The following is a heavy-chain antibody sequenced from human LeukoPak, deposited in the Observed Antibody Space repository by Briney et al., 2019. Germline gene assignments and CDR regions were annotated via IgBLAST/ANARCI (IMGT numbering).Heavy chain of an antibody. CDR3: ARGSYGSGSYYNGPLPFDY. Sequence: PGGSLRLSCAASGFTFSSYWMSWVRQAPGKGLEWVANIKQDGSEKYYVDSVKGRFTISRDNAKNSLYLQMSSLRAEDTAVYHCARGSYGSGSYYNGPLPFDYWGQGTLVTVSS. V-gene: IGHV3-7*04. D-gene: IGHD3-10*01. CDR1: GFTFSSYW. CDR2: IKQDGSEK. J-gene: IGHJ4*02.